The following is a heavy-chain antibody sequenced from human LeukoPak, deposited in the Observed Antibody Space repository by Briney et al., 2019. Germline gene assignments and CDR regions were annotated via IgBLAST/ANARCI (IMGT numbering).Heavy chain of an antibody. CDR1: GGTFSSYA. J-gene: IGHJ4*02. CDR2: IIPIFGIA. Sequence: ASVKVSCKASGGTFSSYAISWVRQAPGQGLEWMGRIIPIFGIANYAQKFQGRVTITADKSTSTAYMELSSLRSDDTAVYYCARTVTGYYRLDYWGQGTLVTVSS. CDR3: ARTVTGYYRLDY. D-gene: IGHD3-9*01. V-gene: IGHV1-69*04.